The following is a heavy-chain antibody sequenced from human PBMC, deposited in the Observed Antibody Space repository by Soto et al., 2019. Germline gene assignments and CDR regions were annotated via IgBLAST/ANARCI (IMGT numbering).Heavy chain of an antibody. CDR2: IIPLFGTT. CDR1: GGTFSTYS. CDR3: ARGATHGSSWYFWFDP. J-gene: IGHJ5*02. D-gene: IGHD6-13*01. Sequence: QMQLVQSGAEVRMPGSSVKVSCKASGGTFSTYSINWVRQAPGQGLEWMGGIIPLFGTTNYAQKFKGRVTITANESTSRAYMELSRLRAEDAAVYYCARGATHGSSWYFWFDPWGQGTLVTVSS. V-gene: IGHV1-69*01.